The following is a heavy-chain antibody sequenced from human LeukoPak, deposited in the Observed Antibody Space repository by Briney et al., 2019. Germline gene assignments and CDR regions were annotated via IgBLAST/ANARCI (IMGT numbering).Heavy chain of an antibody. CDR2: ITGSGIHT. CDR1: GFTFTNSA. D-gene: IGHD2-2*01. CDR3: ARDPLYCSSTSCYALKYYFDY. J-gene: IGHJ4*02. Sequence: GGSLRLSCSASGFTFTNSAMNWVRRAPGKGLEWVSAITGSGIHTYYGDSVKGRFTISRDNSKNTLYLQMNSLRAEDTAVYYCARDPLYCSSTSCYALKYYFDYWGQGTLVTASS. V-gene: IGHV3-23*01.